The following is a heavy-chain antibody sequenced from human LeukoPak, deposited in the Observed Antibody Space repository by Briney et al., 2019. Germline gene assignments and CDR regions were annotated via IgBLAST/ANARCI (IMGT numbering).Heavy chain of an antibody. Sequence: GSLRLSCAASGFTFSTYAMSWVRQAPGKGLEWVSAICGSDGSRHYADSVKGRFTISRDNSKNTLYLQMNSLRAEDTAVYYCARAGYGPYYFDYWGQGTLVTVSS. CDR2: ICGSDGSR. V-gene: IGHV3-23*01. CDR3: ARAGYGPYYFDY. J-gene: IGHJ4*02. D-gene: IGHD4-17*01. CDR1: GFTFSTYA.